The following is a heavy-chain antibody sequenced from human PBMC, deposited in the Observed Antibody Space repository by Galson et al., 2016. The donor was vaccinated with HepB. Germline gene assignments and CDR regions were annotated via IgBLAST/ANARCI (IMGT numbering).Heavy chain of an antibody. CDR3: ATGGYCSSTTCYAADY. D-gene: IGHD2-2*01. Sequence: TLSLTCTVSGGSISSGNYFWTWIRQPPGKGLEWIGYIYYSGSTYYNPSLKSRVTISIDTSKNQFSLKLTSVTAADTAMYYCATGGYCSSTTCYAADYWGQGPPVSVSS. J-gene: IGHJ4*02. CDR1: GGSISSGNYF. CDR2: IYYSGST. V-gene: IGHV4-30-4*01.